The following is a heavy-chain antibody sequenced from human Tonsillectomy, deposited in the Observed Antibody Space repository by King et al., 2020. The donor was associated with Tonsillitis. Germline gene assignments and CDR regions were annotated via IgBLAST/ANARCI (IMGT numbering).Heavy chain of an antibody. CDR2: ICSSGHTI. D-gene: IGHD2-2*01. CDR3: AREGSIVVVPAAGPNWFDP. Sequence: VQLVESGGGLVKPGGSLRLSCTASGFTFSDSYMSWIRQAPGKGLEWVSYICSSGHTIYYADSVKGRFTISRDNAKNSLYLQMNSLRAEATAVYYCAREGSIVVVPAAGPNWFDPWGQGTLVTVSS. J-gene: IGHJ5*02. CDR1: GFTFSDSY. V-gene: IGHV3-11*01.